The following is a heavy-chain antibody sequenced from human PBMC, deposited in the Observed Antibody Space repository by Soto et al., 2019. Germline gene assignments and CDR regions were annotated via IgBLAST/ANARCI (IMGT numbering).Heavy chain of an antibody. CDR2: ISAYNGNT. Sequence: ASVKVSCKASGYTFTSYGISWVRQAPGQGLEWMGWISAYNGNTNYAQKLQGRVTMTTDTSTSTAYMELRSLRSDDTAVYYCARDRPSSGYHSPNFDYWGQGTLVTVSS. V-gene: IGHV1-18*01. J-gene: IGHJ4*02. CDR1: GYTFTSYG. D-gene: IGHD3-22*01. CDR3: ARDRPSSGYHSPNFDY.